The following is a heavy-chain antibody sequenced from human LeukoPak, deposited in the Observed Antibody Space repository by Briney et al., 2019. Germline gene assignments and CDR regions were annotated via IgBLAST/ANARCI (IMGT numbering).Heavy chain of an antibody. V-gene: IGHV3-73*01. Sequence: GGSLRLSCAASGFTFSGSAMHWVRQASGKGLEWVGSIRSKANSYATAYAASVKGRFTISGDDSKNTAYLQMNSLKTEDTAVYYCTRTGDPAMVTVYWGQGTLVTVSS. CDR1: GFTFSGSA. CDR3: TRTGDPAMVTVY. D-gene: IGHD5-18*01. CDR2: IRSKANSYAT. J-gene: IGHJ4*02.